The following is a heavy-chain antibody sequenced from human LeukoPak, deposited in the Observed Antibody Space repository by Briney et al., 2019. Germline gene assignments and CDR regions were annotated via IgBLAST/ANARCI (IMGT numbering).Heavy chain of an antibody. V-gene: IGHV4-39*01. CDR2: IYYSGST. CDR3: ASLTVVITKYYFDY. D-gene: IGHD3-22*01. CDR1: GGSISSSSYY. Sequence: ETLSLTCTVSGGSISSSSYYWGWIRQPPGKGLEWIGSIYYSGSTYYNPSLKSRVTISVDTSKNQFSLKLSSVTAADTAVYYCASLTVVITKYYFDYWGQGTLVTVSS. J-gene: IGHJ4*02.